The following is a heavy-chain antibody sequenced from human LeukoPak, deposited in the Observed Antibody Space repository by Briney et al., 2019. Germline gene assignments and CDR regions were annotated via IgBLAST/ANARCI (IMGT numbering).Heavy chain of an antibody. V-gene: IGHV3-30*03. J-gene: IGHJ4*02. CDR1: GFIFSNYG. D-gene: IGHD3-22*01. CDR3: ARDAVNYYDSSGYSPLDY. CDR2: ISYDGSNK. Sequence: GRPLRLSCAASGFIFSNYGMHWVRQAPGKGLEWVTFISYDGSNKYYADSVKGRFTISRDNSKNTLYLQMNSLRSEDTAVYYCARDAVNYYDSSGYSPLDYWGQGTLVTVSS.